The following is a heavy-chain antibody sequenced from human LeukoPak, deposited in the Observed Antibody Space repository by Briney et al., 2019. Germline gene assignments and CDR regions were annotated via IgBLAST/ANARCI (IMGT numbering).Heavy chain of an antibody. V-gene: IGHV3-23*01. CDR3: ARRNIAAAALDY. CDR2: ISGSGGST. Sequence: GGSLRLSCAASGFTFSSYAMRWVRQAPGKGLEWVSAISGSGGSTYYADSVKGRFTISRDNSKNTLYMQMNSLRAEDTAVYYCARRNIAAAALDYWGQGTLVTVSS. D-gene: IGHD6-13*01. CDR1: GFTFSSYA. J-gene: IGHJ4*02.